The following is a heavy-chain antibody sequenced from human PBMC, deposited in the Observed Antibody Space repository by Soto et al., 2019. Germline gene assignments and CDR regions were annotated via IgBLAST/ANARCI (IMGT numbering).Heavy chain of an antibody. J-gene: IGHJ3*02. CDR2: ISSSGSTI. CDR1: GFTFSSYE. Sequence: GGSLRLSCAASGFTFSSYEMNWVRQAPGKGLEWVSYISSSGSTIYYADSVKGRFTISRDNAKNSLYLQMNSLRAEDTAVYYCAREIAVAGMTPWYAFDIWGQGTMVTV. V-gene: IGHV3-48*03. D-gene: IGHD6-19*01. CDR3: AREIAVAGMTPWYAFDI.